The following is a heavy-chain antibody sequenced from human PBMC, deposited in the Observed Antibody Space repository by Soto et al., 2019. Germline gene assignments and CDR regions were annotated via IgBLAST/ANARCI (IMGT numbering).Heavy chain of an antibody. Sequence: PSETLSLTCTVSGGSISSYYWSWIRQPPGKGLEGIGYIYCSGSTNYNPSLKSRVTISVDTSKNQFSLKLSSVTAADTAVYYCARGGAGYPLMDVWGKGTTVTVSS. CDR1: GGSISSYY. CDR3: ARGGAGYPLMDV. D-gene: IGHD3-9*01. CDR2: IYCSGST. J-gene: IGHJ6*03. V-gene: IGHV4-59*01.